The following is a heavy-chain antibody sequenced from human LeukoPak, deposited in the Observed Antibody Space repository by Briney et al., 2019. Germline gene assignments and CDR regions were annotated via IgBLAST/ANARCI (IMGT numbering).Heavy chain of an antibody. D-gene: IGHD2-15*01. V-gene: IGHV1-18*01. J-gene: IGHJ3*02. CDR1: GYTFTSYY. Sequence: ASVKVSCKPSGYTFTSYYITCVRQAPGQGLECMGWIISYSDNPTYARNLQGRVTMTTDTSTSTAYMGLRSLRSDDTAVYYCARTPHFCSGGSCYLGVFDIWGKGTMVTVSS. CDR3: ARTPHFCSGGSCYLGVFDI. CDR2: IISYSDNP.